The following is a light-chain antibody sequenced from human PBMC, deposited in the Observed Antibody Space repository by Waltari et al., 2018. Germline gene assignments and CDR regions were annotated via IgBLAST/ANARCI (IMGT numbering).Light chain of an antibody. CDR3: AAWDDSLNGQV. CDR1: SSNIGSNT. CDR2: SNN. V-gene: IGLV1-44*01. Sequence: QSVLTQPPSASGTPGQRVTISCSGSSSNIGSNTVNWYQQRPGTAPKLLIYSNNQRPSGVPDRFSGSKSGTSASLAISGLQSEDEADYYCAAWDDSLNGQVFGTGTKVTVL. J-gene: IGLJ1*01.